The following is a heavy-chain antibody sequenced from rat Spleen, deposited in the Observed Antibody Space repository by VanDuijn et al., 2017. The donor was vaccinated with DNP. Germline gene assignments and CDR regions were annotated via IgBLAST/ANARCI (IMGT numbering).Heavy chain of an antibody. Sequence: EVQLVESGGGLVQPGRSMKLSCSASGFNFNDYWMGWVRQAPGEGLEWIGEINEDASIINYTPSLRDKISFSRDNAQNTLYLQMSELGSEDTGIYYCVTRGDPYDNWFAYWGRGTLVTVSS. CDR1: GFNFNDYW. CDR3: VTRGDPYDNWFAY. CDR2: INEDASII. D-gene: IGHD4-2*01. J-gene: IGHJ3*01. V-gene: IGHV4-2*01.